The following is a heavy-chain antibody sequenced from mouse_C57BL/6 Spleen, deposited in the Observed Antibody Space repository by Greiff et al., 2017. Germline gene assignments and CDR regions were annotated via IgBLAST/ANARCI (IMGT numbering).Heavy chain of an antibody. J-gene: IGHJ1*03. CDR3: ARLCGTDWYFDD. Sequence: VQLQQPGAELVMPGASVKLSCKASGYTFTSYWMHWVKQRPGQGLEWIGEIDHSDSNTNYTQKFKGKFTLTVDKSSSNAYMQLSSLTSDDSSVYYCARLCGTDWYFDDWGTGTTVTVSS. D-gene: IGHD4-1*01. CDR1: GYTFTSYW. V-gene: IGHV1-69*01. CDR2: IDHSDSNT.